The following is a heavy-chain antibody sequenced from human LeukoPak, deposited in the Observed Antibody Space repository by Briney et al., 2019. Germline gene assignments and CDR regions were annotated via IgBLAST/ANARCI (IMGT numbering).Heavy chain of an antibody. CDR3: ARRWNYGRNYYIDV. CDR1: GGSFSNYY. J-gene: IGHJ6*03. Sequence: SETLSLTCAVYGGSFSNYYWSWIRQTPGKGMEWIGEINGSGRTNYNPSLMSRVTVSVDTSKNQFSLRLTSVTATDTAVYYCARRWNYGRNYYIDVWGKGATVSVSS. CDR2: INGSGRT. V-gene: IGHV4-34*01. D-gene: IGHD1-7*01.